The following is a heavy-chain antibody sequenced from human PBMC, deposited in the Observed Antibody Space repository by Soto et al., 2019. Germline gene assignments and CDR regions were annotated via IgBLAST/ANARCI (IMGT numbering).Heavy chain of an antibody. CDR3: AKNQEWELPRVIDF. J-gene: IGHJ4*02. CDR1: GFPFWTYS. D-gene: IGHD1-26*01. V-gene: IGHV3-23*01. CDR2: MSGSSSTT. Sequence: EVKLLESGGGLVQPGGSMRLSCEASGFPFWTYSMSWVRQAPRKGLEWVSSMSGSSSTTYYADSVRGRFTISRDRSKNTLYLQMSSLRAEDTALYYCAKNQEWELPRVIDFWGQGTLVTVSS.